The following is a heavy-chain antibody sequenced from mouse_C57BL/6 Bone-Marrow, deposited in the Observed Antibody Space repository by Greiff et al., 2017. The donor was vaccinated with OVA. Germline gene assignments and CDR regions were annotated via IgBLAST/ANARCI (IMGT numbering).Heavy chain of an antibody. CDR3: ASYYGNDVRVAWFAY. V-gene: IGHV3-8*01. CDR1: LYSITFDY. D-gene: IGHD2-9*01. J-gene: IGHJ3*01. Sequence: VQLQQSGPGLAKPSQTLSLTCSVTLYSITFDYCNWLRKFPGLNLAYMGYLSYSGSTYYNPSLKLRIPITRDTSKNQYYLQWNSVTTADTSTYYCASYYGNDVRVAWFAYWGQGTLVTVSA. CDR2: LSYSGST.